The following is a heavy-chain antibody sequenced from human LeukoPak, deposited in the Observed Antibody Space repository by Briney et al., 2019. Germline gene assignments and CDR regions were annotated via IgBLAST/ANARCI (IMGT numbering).Heavy chain of an antibody. V-gene: IGHV1-46*01. CDR2: INPSGGST. CDR3: ARDSSGWAVY. J-gene: IGHJ4*02. D-gene: IGHD6-19*01. CDR1: GYTFTSYG. Sequence: GASVKVSCKASGYTFTSYGISWVRQAPGQGLEWMGIINPSGGSTSYAQKFQGRVTMTRDTSTSTVYMELSSLRSEDTAVYYCARDSSGWAVYWGQGTLVTVSS.